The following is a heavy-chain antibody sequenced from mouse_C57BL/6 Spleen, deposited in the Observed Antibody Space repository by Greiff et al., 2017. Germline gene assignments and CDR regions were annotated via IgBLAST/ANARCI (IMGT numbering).Heavy chain of an antibody. D-gene: IGHD1-1*01. J-gene: IGHJ2*01. CDR3: TTLIYYYGSSYVPFDY. Sequence: VQLQQSGAELVRPGASVKLSCTASGFNIKDDYMHWVKQRPEQGLEWIGWIDPENGDTEYASKFQGKATITADTSSNTAYLQLSSLTSEDTAVYYCTTLIYYYGSSYVPFDYWGQGTTLTVSS. CDR2: IDPENGDT. V-gene: IGHV14-4*01. CDR1: GFNIKDDY.